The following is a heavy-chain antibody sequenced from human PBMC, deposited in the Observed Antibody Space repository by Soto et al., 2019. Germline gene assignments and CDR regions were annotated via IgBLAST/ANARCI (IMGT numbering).Heavy chain of an antibody. Sequence: PXESLKISWKGPGYSFTSYWIGWVLHMPGKGLEWMGIIYPGDSDTRYSPSFQGQVTISADKSISTAYLQWSSLKASDTAMYYCARSRTMVRGVPYYYGMDVWGQGTTVTVSS. CDR1: GYSFTSYW. J-gene: IGHJ6*02. D-gene: IGHD3-10*01. V-gene: IGHV5-51*01. CDR2: IYPGDSDT. CDR3: ARSRTMVRGVPYYYGMDV.